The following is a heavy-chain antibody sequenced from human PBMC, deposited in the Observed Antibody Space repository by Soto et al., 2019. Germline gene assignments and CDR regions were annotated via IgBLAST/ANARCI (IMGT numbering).Heavy chain of an antibody. J-gene: IGHJ4*02. D-gene: IGHD2-15*01. Sequence: QVQLVQSGAEVKKPGASVKVSCKASGYTFTSLDINWVRQATGQGLEWMGWMNPNSGSTGSAQKFQCRVAMTRDTSINTAYMELSSLRSDDTAVYYCARGRGYSDGIDYWGQGTLVTVSS. CDR1: GYTFTSLD. CDR2: MNPNSGST. CDR3: ARGRGYSDGIDY. V-gene: IGHV1-8*01.